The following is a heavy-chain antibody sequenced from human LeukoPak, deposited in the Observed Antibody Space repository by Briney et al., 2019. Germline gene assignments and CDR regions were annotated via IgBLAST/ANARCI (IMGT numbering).Heavy chain of an antibody. CDR1: GGSINTYY. V-gene: IGHV4-59*01. J-gene: IGHJ4*02. CDR3: AAAIKYYYDSSGYYYFDY. CDR2: IYYSGST. Sequence: SETLSLTCTVSGGSINTYYWSWIRQPPGKGLEWIGYIYYSGSTNYNPSLKSRVTISVDTSKNQFSLKLSSVTAADTAVYYCAAAIKYYYDSSGYYYFDYWGQGTLVTVSS. D-gene: IGHD3-22*01.